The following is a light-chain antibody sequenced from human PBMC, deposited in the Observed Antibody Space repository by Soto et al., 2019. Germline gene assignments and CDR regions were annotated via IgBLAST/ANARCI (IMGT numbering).Light chain of an antibody. CDR2: GVT. V-gene: IGLV2-14*01. J-gene: IGLJ1*01. CDR1: SRDIGAYNY. Sequence: QSVLTQPASVSGTPAPSITISCTESSRDIGAYNYVSWYQQHPGKGPKLRIHGVTNRPSGVSHRFSGSKSDYTARLTISGLQAEDEGDYYCSSYTTAYFYVYGTGTNVTVL. CDR3: SSYTTAYFYV.